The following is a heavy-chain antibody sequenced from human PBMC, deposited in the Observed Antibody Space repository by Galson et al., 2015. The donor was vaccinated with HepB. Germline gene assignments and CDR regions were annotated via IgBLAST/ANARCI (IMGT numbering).Heavy chain of an antibody. CDR3: ARDGGTVVTPYWYFDL. Sequence: SETLSLTCTVSGGSISSYYWSWIRQPPGKGLEWIGYIYYSGSTNYNPSLKSRVTISVDTSKNQFSLKLSSVTAADTAVYYCARDGGTVVTPYWYFDLWGRGTLVTVSS. CDR1: GGSISSYY. J-gene: IGHJ2*01. V-gene: IGHV4-59*01. CDR2: IYYSGST. D-gene: IGHD4-23*01.